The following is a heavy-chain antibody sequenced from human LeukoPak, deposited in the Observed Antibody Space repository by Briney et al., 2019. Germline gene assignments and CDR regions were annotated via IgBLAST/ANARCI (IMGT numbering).Heavy chain of an antibody. D-gene: IGHD1-26*01. Sequence: GGSLRLSCEVSGFNFRTYSMDWVRQAPGKGLQWVSYISAEGATIYYAEDVRGRFTISRDDARNSLYLDMSNLRVDDTAVYYCARDRVGTKGDYWGQGTLVTVS. V-gene: IGHV3-48*01. CDR1: GFNFRTYS. CDR3: ARDRVGTKGDY. CDR2: ISAEGATI. J-gene: IGHJ4*02.